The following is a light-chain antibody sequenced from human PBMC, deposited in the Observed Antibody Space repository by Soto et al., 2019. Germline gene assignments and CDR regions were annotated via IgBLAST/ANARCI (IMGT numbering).Light chain of an antibody. CDR3: QQSYSTPPWT. CDR1: QSVSSNY. CDR2: DAT. Sequence: EIVLTQSPGTLSLSPGERATLSCRASQSVSSNYLAWYQQKSGQAPRLLIYDATSRATDVPDRFSGSGSGTDFTLTISRLEPEDFATYYCQQSYSTPPWTFGQGTKVEIK. V-gene: IGKV3-20*01. J-gene: IGKJ1*01.